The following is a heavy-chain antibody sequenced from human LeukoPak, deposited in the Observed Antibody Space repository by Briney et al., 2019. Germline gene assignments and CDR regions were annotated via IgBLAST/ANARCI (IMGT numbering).Heavy chain of an antibody. CDR2: TNWNGGST. D-gene: IGHD2-8*01. J-gene: IGHJ4*02. CDR1: GFTFDDCG. CDR3: ARASLIHRVLDY. Sequence: GSLRLSCSASGFTFDDCGMSWVRQAPGKGLEGVSGTNWNGGSTGYADSVKGRFTISRDNAKDSLYLQMNSLRAEDTALYYCARASLIHRVLDYWGQGTLVTVSS. V-gene: IGHV3-20*04.